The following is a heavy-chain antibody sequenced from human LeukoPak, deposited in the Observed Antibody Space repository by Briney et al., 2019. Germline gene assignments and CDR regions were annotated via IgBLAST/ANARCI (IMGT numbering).Heavy chain of an antibody. CDR3: ATYSGTSYTLDH. V-gene: IGHV3-48*01. CDR2: ISSSSSTI. Sequence: GGSLRLSCVASGFTFSSYNINWVRQAPGKGLQWVSYISSSSSTIYYADSVKGRFTISRDNAKNSLYLQMSSLRAEDTAVYYCATYSGTSYTLDHWGQGTLVTVSS. D-gene: IGHD1-26*01. J-gene: IGHJ4*02. CDR1: GFTFSSYN.